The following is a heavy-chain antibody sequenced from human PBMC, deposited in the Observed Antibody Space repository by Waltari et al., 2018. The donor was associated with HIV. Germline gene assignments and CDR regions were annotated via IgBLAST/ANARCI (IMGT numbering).Heavy chain of an antibody. J-gene: IGHJ4*02. Sequence: QVQLMLSGAEAKKPWPSARVSCKASVSVVPFTSYSFNWVRQAPGQGLEGMGRISPMSGTANYAQKFQGRSTITADKSTTTAYMELSSLRFEDTAVYYCASARETMGVDFDFWGQGTLV. CDR3: ASARETMGVDFDF. V-gene: IGHV1-69*08. CDR1: VSVVPFTSYS. CDR2: ISPMSGTA. D-gene: IGHD3-10*01.